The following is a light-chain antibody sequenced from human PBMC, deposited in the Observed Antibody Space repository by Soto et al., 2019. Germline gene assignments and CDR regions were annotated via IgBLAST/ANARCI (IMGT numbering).Light chain of an antibody. CDR2: KAS. Sequence: DIQMTQSPSTLSASVGDRVTITCWASQSISDRLAWYQQKTGRAPEVLIYKASTLESGVPSRFSGNGSGTEFTLTISSLQPDDFATYYCQEYTPSFTWTFGQGTKVDIK. CDR1: QSISDR. CDR3: QEYTPSFTWT. V-gene: IGKV1-5*03. J-gene: IGKJ1*01.